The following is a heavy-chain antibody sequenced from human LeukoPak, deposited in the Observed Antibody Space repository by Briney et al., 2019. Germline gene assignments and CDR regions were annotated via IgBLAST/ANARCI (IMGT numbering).Heavy chain of an antibody. V-gene: IGHV4-59*02. CDR1: GGSVSSDY. Sequence: PSETLSLTCTVSGGSVSSDYWSWIRQPPGKGLEWIGNMHSNGNSAYNPSLNSRVTVSLDTSKNQFSLRLSSVTAADTAVYYCAREVYGYSSGWYEDYWGQGTLVTVSS. D-gene: IGHD6-19*01. CDR2: MHSNGNS. J-gene: IGHJ4*02. CDR3: AREVYGYSSGWYEDY.